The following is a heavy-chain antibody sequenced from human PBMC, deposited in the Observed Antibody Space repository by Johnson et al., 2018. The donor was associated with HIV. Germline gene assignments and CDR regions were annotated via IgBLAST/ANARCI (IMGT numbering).Heavy chain of an antibody. Sequence: QMQLVESGGGVVQPGGSLRLSCAASGFTFSSYAMHWVRQAPGKGLEWVAFIRYDGSNKYYADSVTGRFTISRDNSKNTLYLQMNSLGAYAKALYYCAKDWRLVGKDAFDIWGQGTMVTVSS. CDR2: IRYDGSNK. J-gene: IGHJ3*02. V-gene: IGHV3-30*02. D-gene: IGHD1-26*01. CDR1: GFTFSSYA. CDR3: AKDWRLVGKDAFDI.